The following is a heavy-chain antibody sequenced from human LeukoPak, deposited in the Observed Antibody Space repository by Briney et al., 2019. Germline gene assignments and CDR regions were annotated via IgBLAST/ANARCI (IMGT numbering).Heavy chain of an antibody. CDR3: ARGRFVLDL. Sequence: GGSLRLSCAASGFTFSSYEMNWVRRGPGKGLEGISYITTTNTTKYYTDSVKGRFTISRDNAKNSLYLQMHSLRAQDTAVYYCARGRFVLDLWGQGRVVTVSS. CDR2: ITTTNTTK. V-gene: IGHV3-48*03. D-gene: IGHD3-10*02. J-gene: IGHJ3*01. CDR1: GFTFSSYE.